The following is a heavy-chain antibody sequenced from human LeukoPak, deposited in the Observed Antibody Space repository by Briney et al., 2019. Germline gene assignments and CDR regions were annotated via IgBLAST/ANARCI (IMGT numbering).Heavy chain of an antibody. J-gene: IGHJ4*02. V-gene: IGHV4-30-2*01. D-gene: IGHD5-24*01. CDR2: IYHSGST. CDR3: ARRGLHRYFDY. CDR1: GGSISSGGYS. Sequence: SQTLSLTCAVSGGSISSGGYSWSWIRQPPGKGLEWIGYIYHSGSTYYNPSLKSRVTISVDTSKNQFSLKLSSVTAADTAVYYCARRGLHRYFDYWGQGTLVTVSS.